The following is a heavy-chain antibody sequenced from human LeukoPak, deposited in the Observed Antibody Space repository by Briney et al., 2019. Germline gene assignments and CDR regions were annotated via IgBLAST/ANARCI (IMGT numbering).Heavy chain of an antibody. J-gene: IGHJ4*02. CDR2: ISGSGGST. CDR1: GFTFSSYA. Sequence: GGSLRLSCAASGFTFSSYAMSWVRQAPGKGLEWVSAISGSGGSTYYADSVKGRFTISRDNSKNTLYLQMNSLRAEDTAMYYCAKDPHPYFASSGYFSDYWGQGTLVTVSS. D-gene: IGHD3-22*01. V-gene: IGHV3-23*01. CDR3: AKDPHPYFASSGYFSDY.